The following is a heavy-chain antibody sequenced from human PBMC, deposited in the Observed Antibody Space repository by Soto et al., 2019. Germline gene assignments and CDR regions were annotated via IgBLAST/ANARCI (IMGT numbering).Heavy chain of an antibody. CDR1: GFTFDDYT. CDR2: ISWDGGST. CDR3: AKGQILYDSSGYYLGFDRGFDY. V-gene: IGHV3-43*01. Sequence: GGSLRLSCAASGFTFDDYTMHWVRQAPGKGLEWVSLISWDGGSTYYADSVKGRFTISRDNSKNSLYLQMNSLRTEDTALYYCAKGQILYDSSGYYLGFDRGFDYWGQGTLVTVSS. D-gene: IGHD3-22*01. J-gene: IGHJ4*02.